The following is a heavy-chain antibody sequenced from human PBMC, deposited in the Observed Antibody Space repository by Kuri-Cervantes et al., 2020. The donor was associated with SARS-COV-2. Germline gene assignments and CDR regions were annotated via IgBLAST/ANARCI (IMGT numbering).Heavy chain of an antibody. J-gene: IGHJ4*02. CDR3: ARATFGGVIDL. CDR2: IHHSGST. Sequence: ESLKISCAVYGGSFSGYYWSWIRQPPGKGLEWIGSIHHSGSTNYNPSLKSRVTISVDTSKNQFSLKLSSVTAADTAVYYCARATFGGVIDLGGQGTLVTVSS. D-gene: IGHD3-16*02. V-gene: IGHV4-34*01. CDR1: GGSFSGYY.